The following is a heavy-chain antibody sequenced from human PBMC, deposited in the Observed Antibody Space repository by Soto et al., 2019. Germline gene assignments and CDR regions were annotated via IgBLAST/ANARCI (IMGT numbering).Heavy chain of an antibody. CDR1: GDSMSKYY. CDR3: ARTVGAAYYFDF. V-gene: IGHV4-4*07. Sequence: PSETLSLTCTVSGDSMSKYYLSWIRQPAGKGLEWIGRIYTSGSTNYNPSLKSRVNMSIDTSNNHFSLNLKSVTAADAAVYYCARTVGAAYYFDFWGQGALVTVYS. CDR2: IYTSGST. D-gene: IGHD1-26*01. J-gene: IGHJ4*02.